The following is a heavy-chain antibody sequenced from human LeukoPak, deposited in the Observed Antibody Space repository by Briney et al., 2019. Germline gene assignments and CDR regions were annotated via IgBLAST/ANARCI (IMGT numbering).Heavy chain of an antibody. CDR2: IYYSGST. J-gene: IGHJ3*02. Sequence: PSETLSLTCTVSGVSISSYYWSWIRQPPGKGLEWIGYIYYSGSTNYNPSLKSRVTISVDTSKNQFSLKLSSVTAADTAVYYCAKDDWGWYYDILTGYYKPGGAFDIWGQGTMVTVSS. D-gene: IGHD3-9*01. V-gene: IGHV4-59*01. CDR1: GVSISSYY. CDR3: AKDDWGWYYDILTGYYKPGGAFDI.